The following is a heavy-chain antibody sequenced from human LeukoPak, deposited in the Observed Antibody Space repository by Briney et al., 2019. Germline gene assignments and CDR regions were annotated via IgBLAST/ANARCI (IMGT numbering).Heavy chain of an antibody. J-gene: IGHJ6*03. CDR3: AKSRLIDYDYYYMDV. D-gene: IGHD2-21*01. V-gene: IGHV3-20*04. Sequence: GGSLRLSCAASGFTFDDYGMSWVRQAPGKGLEWVSGINWNGGSIGYADSVKGRFTISRDNAKNSLFLQMNSLRAEDTALYYCAKSRLIDYDYYYMDVWGKGTTVTVSS. CDR2: INWNGGSI. CDR1: GFTFDDYG.